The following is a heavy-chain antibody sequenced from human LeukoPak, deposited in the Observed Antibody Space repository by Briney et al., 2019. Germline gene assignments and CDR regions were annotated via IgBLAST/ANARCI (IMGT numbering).Heavy chain of an antibody. CDR2: IGTAGDT. J-gene: IGHJ4*02. CDR3: ARVAKERVGGVYYFDY. Sequence: QPGGSLRLSCAASGFTISDYDMHWVRQATGKGLEWVSAIGTAGDTYYTGSVKGRFTISRENAKNSLYLQMNSLRAGDTAVYYCARVAKERVGGVYYFDYWGQGTLVTVSS. D-gene: IGHD1-1*01. V-gene: IGHV3-13*01. CDR1: GFTISDYD.